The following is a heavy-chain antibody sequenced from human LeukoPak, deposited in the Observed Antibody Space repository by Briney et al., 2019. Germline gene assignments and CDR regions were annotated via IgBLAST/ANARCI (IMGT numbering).Heavy chain of an antibody. Sequence: KPSETLSLTWAVYGGSFSGYYWSWIRQPPGKGLEWIGEINHSGSTNYNPSLKSRVTISVDTSKNQFSLKLSSVTAADTAVYYCARGRYGSWSYLLGYWGQGTLVTVSS. CDR3: ARGRYGSWSYLLGY. J-gene: IGHJ4*02. CDR1: GGSFSGYY. V-gene: IGHV4-34*01. D-gene: IGHD3-10*01. CDR2: INHSGST.